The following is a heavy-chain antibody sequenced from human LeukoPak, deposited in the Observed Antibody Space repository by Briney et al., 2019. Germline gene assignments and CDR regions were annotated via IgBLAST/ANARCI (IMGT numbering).Heavy chain of an antibody. CDR3: ARSTYYYDSSGYPAFDY. CDR1: GYSFTSYW. Sequence: GESLKISCKGSGYSFTSYWIGWVRQMPGKGLEWMGIIYPGGSDTRYSPSFQGQVTISADKSISTAYLQWSSLKASDTAMYYCARSTYYYDSSGYPAFDYWGQGTLVTVSS. V-gene: IGHV5-51*01. CDR2: IYPGGSDT. J-gene: IGHJ4*02. D-gene: IGHD3-22*01.